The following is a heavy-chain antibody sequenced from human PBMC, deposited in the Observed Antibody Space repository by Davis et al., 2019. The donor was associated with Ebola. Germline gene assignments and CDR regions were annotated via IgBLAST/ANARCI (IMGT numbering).Heavy chain of an antibody. Sequence: MPSETLSLTCTVPGDSISSGDYFWSWIRQPPGKGLEWIGYIYYTGSTNYNPSLKSRVSISVDTSKNQFSLKLSSVTAADTAVYYCARALSSGWFGYYFDYWGQGALVTVSS. D-gene: IGHD6-19*01. CDR1: GDSISSGDYF. CDR3: ARALSSGWFGYYFDY. V-gene: IGHV4-61*08. J-gene: IGHJ4*02. CDR2: IYYTGST.